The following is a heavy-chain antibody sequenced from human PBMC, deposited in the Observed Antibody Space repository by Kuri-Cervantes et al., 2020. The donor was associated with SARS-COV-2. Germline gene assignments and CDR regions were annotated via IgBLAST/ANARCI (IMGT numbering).Heavy chain of an antibody. Sequence: GESLKLSCTASGFTFGDYAMSWVRQAPGKGLEWVSSISSSSSYIYYADSVKGRFTISKESGENSLYLHMNSLRGDDTAVYYCARVAGEGPIYYYYMDVWGKGTTVTVSS. J-gene: IGHJ6*03. CDR1: GFTFGDYA. CDR2: ISSSSSYI. V-gene: IGHV3-21*01. CDR3: ARVAGEGPIYYYYMDV. D-gene: IGHD2-21*01.